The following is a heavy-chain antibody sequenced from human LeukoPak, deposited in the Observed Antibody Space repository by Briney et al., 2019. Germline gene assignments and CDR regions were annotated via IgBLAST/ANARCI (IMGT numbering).Heavy chain of an antibody. Sequence: GGSLRLSCAASGFTLSSYWMSWVRQAPGKGLEWVANIKHDGSEKYYVDSVKGRFTISRDNAKNSLYLQMNSLRAEDTAVYYCARGSYYDFWRSDFDYWGQGTLVTVSS. CDR1: GFTLSSYW. D-gene: IGHD3-3*01. CDR3: ARGSYYDFWRSDFDY. J-gene: IGHJ4*02. CDR2: IKHDGSEK. V-gene: IGHV3-7*01.